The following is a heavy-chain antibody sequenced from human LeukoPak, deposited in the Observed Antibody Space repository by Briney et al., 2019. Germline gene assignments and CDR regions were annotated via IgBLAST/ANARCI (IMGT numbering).Heavy chain of an antibody. V-gene: IGHV1-2*02. J-gene: IGHJ4*02. D-gene: IGHD2-8*02. CDR3: ARQNTGQLDY. CDR1: GYTFTDYY. Sequence: ASVKVSCKASGYTFTDYYMHWVRQAPGQGLEWMGWINAKSGDTKYAQKFQARVTMTRDTSITTTYMEVSRLSSGDTAVYYCARQNTGQLDYWGQGTLVTVSS. CDR2: INAKSGDT.